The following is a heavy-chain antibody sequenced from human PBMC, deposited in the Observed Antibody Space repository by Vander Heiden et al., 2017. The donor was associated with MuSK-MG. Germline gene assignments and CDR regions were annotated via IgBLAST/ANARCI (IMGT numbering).Heavy chain of an antibody. CDR1: GGSFSGYY. CDR2: INHSGST. V-gene: IGHV4-34*01. Sequence: QVQLQQWGAGLLKPSETLSLTCAVYGGSFSGYYWSWIRQPPGKGLEWIGEINHSGSTNYNPSLKSRVTISVDTSKNQFSLKLSSVTAADTAVYYCARGPRVSSWFWEYRGVWGQGTTVTVSS. J-gene: IGHJ6*02. D-gene: IGHD6-13*01. CDR3: ARGPRVSSWFWEYRGV.